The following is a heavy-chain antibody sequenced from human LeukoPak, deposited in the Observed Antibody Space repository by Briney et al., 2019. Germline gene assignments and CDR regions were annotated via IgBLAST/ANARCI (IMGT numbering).Heavy chain of an antibody. Sequence: SQTLSLTCTVSGGSISSGGYYWSWLRQPAGKGLEWIGRIYTSGTTNYNPSLKSRVTISVDTSKNQFSLKLSSVTAADTAVYYCGRDMAVWGKGTTVTVSS. CDR2: IYTSGTT. J-gene: IGHJ6*03. V-gene: IGHV4-61*02. CDR1: GGSISSGGYY. CDR3: GRDMAV.